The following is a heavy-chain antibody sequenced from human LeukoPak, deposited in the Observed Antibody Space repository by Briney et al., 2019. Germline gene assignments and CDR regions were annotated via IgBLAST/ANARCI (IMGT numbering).Heavy chain of an antibody. CDR1: GGTFSSYT. Sequence: ASVKVSCKASGGTFSSYTISWVRQAPGQGPEWMGRIIPILGIANYAQKFQGRVTITADKSTSTAYMELSSLRSEDTAVYYCAPQPFLSGSYSAWGQGTLVTVSS. V-gene: IGHV1-69*02. CDR3: APQPFLSGSYSA. D-gene: IGHD1-26*01. J-gene: IGHJ5*02. CDR2: IIPILGIA.